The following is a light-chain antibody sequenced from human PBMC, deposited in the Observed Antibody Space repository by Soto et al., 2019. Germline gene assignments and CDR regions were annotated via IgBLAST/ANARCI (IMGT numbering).Light chain of an antibody. Sequence: EIVLTQSPGTLSLSPGERATLSCRASQSVNNRYLAWYQQKPGQAPRLLFYGASSRATGIADRFSGSGSGTEFTLAISRLDPEDFAVYSCQQYGDSPWTFGQGTKVEI. CDR2: GAS. J-gene: IGKJ1*01. V-gene: IGKV3-20*01. CDR3: QQYGDSPWT. CDR1: QSVNNRY.